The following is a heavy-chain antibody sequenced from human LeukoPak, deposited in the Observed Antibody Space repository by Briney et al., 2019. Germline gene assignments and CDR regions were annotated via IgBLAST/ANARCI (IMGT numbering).Heavy chain of an antibody. CDR1: GGTFSSYA. CDR2: IIPILGIA. Sequence: ASVKVSCKASGGTFSSYAISWVRQAPGQGLEWMGRIIPILGIANYAQKFQGRVTITADKSTSTAYMELSSLRSEDTAVYYCARDLNANSSPGWGYWGQGTLVTVSS. D-gene: IGHD6-19*01. J-gene: IGHJ4*02. V-gene: IGHV1-69*04. CDR3: ARDLNANSSPGWGY.